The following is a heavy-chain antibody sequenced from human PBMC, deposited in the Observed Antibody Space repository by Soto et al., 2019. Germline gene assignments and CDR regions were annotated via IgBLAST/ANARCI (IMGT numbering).Heavy chain of an antibody. V-gene: IGHV1-69*13. J-gene: IGHJ6*02. CDR3: ARDMTYCSSTSCYWEMDV. CDR1: GGTFSSYA. D-gene: IGHD2-2*01. Sequence: GASVKVSCKASGGTFSSYAISWVRQAPGQGLEWMGGIIPIFGTANYAQKSQGRVTITADESTSTAYMELSSLRSEDTAVYYCARDMTYCSSTSCYWEMDVWGQGTTVTVSS. CDR2: IIPIFGTA.